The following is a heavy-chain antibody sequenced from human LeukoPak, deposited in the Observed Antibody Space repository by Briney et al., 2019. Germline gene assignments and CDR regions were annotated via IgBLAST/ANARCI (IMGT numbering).Heavy chain of an antibody. CDR2: IIPILGIA. CDR1: GGTFSSYA. V-gene: IGHV1-69*04. J-gene: IGHJ6*02. CDR3: ARGYDSSGYYYREGIDYYYYYGMDV. Sequence: ASVKVSCKASGGTFSSYAISWVRQAPGQGLEWMGRIIPILGIANYAQKFQGRVTITADKSTSTAYMELSSLRSEDTAVYYCARGYDSSGYYYREGIDYYYYYGMDVWGQGTTVTVSS. D-gene: IGHD3-22*01.